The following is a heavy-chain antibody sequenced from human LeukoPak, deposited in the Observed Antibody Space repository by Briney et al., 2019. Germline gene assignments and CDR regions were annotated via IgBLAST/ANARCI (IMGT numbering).Heavy chain of an antibody. Sequence: GGSLRLSCSSSGFTFGDFGMSWFRQAPGKGPEWVGFIRSKVYGGATEYAASVKGRFIISRDDSKSIAYLQMNSLETEDTAVYYCTTARGSDLQYFQHWGQGTLVTVSS. CDR3: TTARGSDLQYFQH. CDR2: IRSKVYGGAT. V-gene: IGHV3-49*03. D-gene: IGHD1-26*01. J-gene: IGHJ1*01. CDR1: GFTFGDFG.